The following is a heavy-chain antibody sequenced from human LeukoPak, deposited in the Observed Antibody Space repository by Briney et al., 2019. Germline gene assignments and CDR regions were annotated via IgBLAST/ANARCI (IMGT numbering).Heavy chain of an antibody. Sequence: PSETLSLTCSVSGGSISSRSYYWSWIRQPPGKGLEWIGTIYNSGSTYSNPSHPSLKSRVSIPVDTSRNQFSLRLTSVTAADTAVYYCASRYCRSTSCNPLFQYWGQGTLVTVSS. D-gene: IGHD2-2*01. J-gene: IGHJ1*01. CDR1: GGSISSRSYY. CDR2: IYNSGST. V-gene: IGHV4-39*01. CDR3: ASRYCRSTSCNPLFQY.